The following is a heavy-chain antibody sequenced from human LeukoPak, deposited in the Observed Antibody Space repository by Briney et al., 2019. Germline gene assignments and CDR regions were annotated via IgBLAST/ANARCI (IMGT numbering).Heavy chain of an antibody. CDR2: MNPNSGNT. Sequence: ASVKVSCKASGYTFTSYDINWVRQATGQGLEWMGWMNPNSGNTGYAQKFQGRVTMTRNTSISTAYMELSSLRSEDTAVYYCARVARDYYDFWSGYSTPYYYGMDVWGQGTTVTVSS. D-gene: IGHD3-3*01. V-gene: IGHV1-8*01. J-gene: IGHJ6*02. CDR1: GYTFTSYD. CDR3: ARVARDYYDFWSGYSTPYYYGMDV.